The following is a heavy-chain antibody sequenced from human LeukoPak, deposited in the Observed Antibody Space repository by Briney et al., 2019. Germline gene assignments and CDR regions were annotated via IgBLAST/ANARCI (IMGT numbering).Heavy chain of an antibody. V-gene: IGHV3-7*01. CDR3: ARGRYSSGWYPDYFDY. J-gene: IGHJ4*02. Sequence: GGSLRLSCAASGFTFSSYWMSWVRQAPGKGLEWVANIKQDGSEKYYVDSVKGRFTISRDNVKNSLYLQMNSLRAEDTAVYYCARGRYSSGWYPDYFDYWGQGTLVTVSS. CDR1: GFTFSSYW. CDR2: IKQDGSEK. D-gene: IGHD6-19*01.